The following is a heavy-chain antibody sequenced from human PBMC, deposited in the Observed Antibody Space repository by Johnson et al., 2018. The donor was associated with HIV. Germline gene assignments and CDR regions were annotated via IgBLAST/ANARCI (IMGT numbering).Heavy chain of an antibody. D-gene: IGHD3-16*01. CDR3: ARGSRYTFDNDDAHLLHAFDI. CDR1: GFTFSSYA. J-gene: IGHJ3*02. CDR2: ISYDGSDK. Sequence: QVQLVESGGGVVQPGRSLRLSCAASGFTFSSYAMHWVRQAPGKGLEWVAVISYDGSDKYYADSVKGRFTISRDSSKNTLYLEMNSMRPEDMAVYYCARGSRYTFDNDDAHLLHAFDIWVQGTMVTVSS. V-gene: IGHV3-30*04.